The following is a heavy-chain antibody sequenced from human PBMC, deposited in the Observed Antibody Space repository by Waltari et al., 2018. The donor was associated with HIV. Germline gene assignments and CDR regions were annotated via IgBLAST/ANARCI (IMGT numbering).Heavy chain of an antibody. Sequence: EVQLLVSGGGLVQPGGSLRLSCAASAFPFSSYHMSWVRQAPGKGREWVSAISGSGGSTDYADSVKGRFTISRDNSKNTLYLQMNSLRAEDTAVYYCAKGHYDFWSGSYYYGMDVWGQGTTVTVSS. V-gene: IGHV3-23*01. D-gene: IGHD3-3*01. CDR2: ISGSGGST. J-gene: IGHJ6*02. CDR1: AFPFSSYH. CDR3: AKGHYDFWSGSYYYGMDV.